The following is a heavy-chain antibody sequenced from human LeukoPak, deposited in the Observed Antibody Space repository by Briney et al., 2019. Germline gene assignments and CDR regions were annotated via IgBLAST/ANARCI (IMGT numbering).Heavy chain of an antibody. CDR1: GFTFSSYA. Sequence: GGSLRLSCAASGFTFSSYAMSWVRQAPGKGLEWVSAISGSGGSTYYADSVKGRFTISRDNAKNSLYLQMNSLRAEDTAVYYCARDLIAARLSKDYWGQGTLVTVSS. D-gene: IGHD6-6*01. CDR3: ARDLIAARLSKDY. J-gene: IGHJ4*02. V-gene: IGHV3-23*01. CDR2: ISGSGGST.